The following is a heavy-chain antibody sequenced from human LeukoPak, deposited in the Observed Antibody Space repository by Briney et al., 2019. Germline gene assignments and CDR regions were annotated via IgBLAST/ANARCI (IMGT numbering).Heavy chain of an antibody. J-gene: IGHJ6*03. CDR2: ISGSGDNT. CDR1: GFIFSGFA. CDR3: AKMKGHPLPKYYMDV. Sequence: GGSLRLSCAASGFIFSGFAMSWVRRTPGKGLEWVSGISGSGDNTLYADSVKGRFTISRHNSKNTLYLEMNSLRAEDTAIYYCAKMKGHPLPKYYMDVWGQGTTVTVS. V-gene: IGHV3-23*01.